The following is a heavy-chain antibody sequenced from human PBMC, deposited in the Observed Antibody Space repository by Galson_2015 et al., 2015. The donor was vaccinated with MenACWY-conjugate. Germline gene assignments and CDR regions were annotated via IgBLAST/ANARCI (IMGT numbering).Heavy chain of an antibody. CDR1: GFTVNNNY. D-gene: IGHD1-14*01. CDR3: VRYNPSGPLDY. Sequence: SLRLSCAASGFTVNNNYMTWVRQAPGKGLEWVSLIYGGGSTRNADSVKGRVTISRDNSKNTLYLQMNNLRAEDTAVYYCVRYNPSGPLDYWGQGTLVTVSS. J-gene: IGHJ4*02. CDR2: IYGGGST. V-gene: IGHV3-53*01.